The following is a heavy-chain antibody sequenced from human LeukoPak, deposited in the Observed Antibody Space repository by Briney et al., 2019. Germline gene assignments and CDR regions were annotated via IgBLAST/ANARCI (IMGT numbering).Heavy chain of an antibody. J-gene: IGHJ4*02. D-gene: IGHD1-26*01. CDR2: ISSSGSYI. CDR1: GFTFSSYS. CDR3: AREGDKAPDFDY. V-gene: IGHV3-21*01. Sequence: GGSLRLSCAASGFTFSSYSMNWVRQAPGKGLEWVSSISSSGSYIYYADSVKGRFTISRDNAKNSLYLQMNSLRAEDTAVYYCAREGDKAPDFDYWGQGTLVTVSS.